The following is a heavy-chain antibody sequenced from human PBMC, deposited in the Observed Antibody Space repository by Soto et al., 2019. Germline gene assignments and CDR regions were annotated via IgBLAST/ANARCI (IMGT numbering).Heavy chain of an antibody. CDR3: AKKGLGSLATYCSTGDCHYAFDI. D-gene: IGHD2-15*01. CDR2: ISGGGDGT. V-gene: IGHV3-23*01. Sequence: EVQLLESGGGLVQPGGSLRLSCAASGFTFGNYAMIWVRQAPGKGLEWVSTISGGGDGTYYADSVRGRFTISRENSRNTVYLPMNSRGAEDTAVYYCAKKGLGSLATYCSTGDCHYAFDIWGQGTMVTVSS. CDR1: GFTFGNYA. J-gene: IGHJ3*02.